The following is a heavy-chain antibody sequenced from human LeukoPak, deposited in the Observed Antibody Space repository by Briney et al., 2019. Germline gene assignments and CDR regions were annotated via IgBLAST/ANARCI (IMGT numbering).Heavy chain of an antibody. CDR2: IGIAGDT. V-gene: IGHV3-13*01. CDR3: ARVSTSGYDI. CDR1: GFTSSTYD. Sequence: PGGSLRLSCAASGFTSSTYDMHWVRQATGKGLEWVSGIGIAGDTYYRGSVKGRFTISRENAKNSLYLQMSSLRAGDTAVYYCARVSTSGYDIWGRGTMVTVSS. J-gene: IGHJ3*02. D-gene: IGHD2-2*01.